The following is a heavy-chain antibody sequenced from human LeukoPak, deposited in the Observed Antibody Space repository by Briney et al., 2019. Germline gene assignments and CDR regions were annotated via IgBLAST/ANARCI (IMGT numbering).Heavy chain of an antibody. D-gene: IGHD6-13*01. J-gene: IGHJ4*02. Sequence: PGGSLRLSCAASGFTVSSYYMSWVRQAPGKGLEWVSLIYSGGSTYYADSVKGRFTISRDNSKNTLYLQMNSLRAEDTAVYYCAKDRVRQQLAPVDYWGQGTLVTVSS. CDR2: IYSGGST. CDR3: AKDRVRQQLAPVDY. V-gene: IGHV3-53*05. CDR1: GFTVSSYY.